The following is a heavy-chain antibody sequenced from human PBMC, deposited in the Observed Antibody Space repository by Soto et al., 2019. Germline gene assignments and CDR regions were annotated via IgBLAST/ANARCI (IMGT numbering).Heavy chain of an antibody. CDR3: SRDLNYYDCSDDAFDF. V-gene: IGHV4-31*03. Sequence: SETLSLTCTVSGGSISSGGYYWSWIRQHPGKGLEWIGYIYYSGSTYYNPSLKSRVTISVDTSKNQFSLKLSSVAAADTAVYYCSRDLNYYDCSDDAFDFWGQGTRVTVSS. CDR1: GGSISSGGYY. J-gene: IGHJ3*01. D-gene: IGHD3-22*01. CDR2: IYYSGST.